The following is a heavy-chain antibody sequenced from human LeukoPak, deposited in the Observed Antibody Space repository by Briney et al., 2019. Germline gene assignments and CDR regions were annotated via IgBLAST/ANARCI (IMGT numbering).Heavy chain of an antibody. D-gene: IGHD3-16*01. J-gene: IGHJ4*02. CDR2: IASSGGSS. CDR1: GFTFSSAA. V-gene: IGHV3-23*01. CDR3: VNLYLGDY. Sequence: GGSLRLSCAASGFTFSSAAMTWVRQAPGKGLEWVSLIASSGGSSYYADSVKGRFTISRDNSKNTLYLQMSSLRAEDTAVYYCVNLYLGDYWGQGTLVTVSS.